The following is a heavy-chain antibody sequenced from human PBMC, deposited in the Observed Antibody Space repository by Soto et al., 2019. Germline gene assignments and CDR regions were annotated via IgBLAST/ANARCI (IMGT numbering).Heavy chain of an antibody. V-gene: IGHV3-23*01. Sequence: PGGSLRLSCSASAITFRSYAMSWVRQAPGKGLEWVSAVGGSGSDTYYADSVKVRFTISRDDSKNTLYLHMSSLRVEDKAIYYCAKRNSFDFWSGYLPFFDYWGQGTPVTVSS. D-gene: IGHD3-3*01. CDR1: AITFRSYA. J-gene: IGHJ4*02. CDR2: VGGSGSDT. CDR3: AKRNSFDFWSGYLPFFDY.